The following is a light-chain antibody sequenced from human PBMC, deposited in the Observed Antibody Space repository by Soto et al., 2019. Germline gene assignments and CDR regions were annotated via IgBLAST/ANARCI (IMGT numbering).Light chain of an antibody. CDR1: QTISNW. Sequence: DILMTHCASTLSAYVGNRVTINCRASQTISNWLAWYQQKPGRAPNRLIYDASSLEGGVPSRFSGSGSGTEFTLTLSSLQPDDFATYDSQQYYSYWTFGQGTKVDIK. CDR3: QQYYSYWT. V-gene: IGKV1-5*01. CDR2: DAS. J-gene: IGKJ1*01.